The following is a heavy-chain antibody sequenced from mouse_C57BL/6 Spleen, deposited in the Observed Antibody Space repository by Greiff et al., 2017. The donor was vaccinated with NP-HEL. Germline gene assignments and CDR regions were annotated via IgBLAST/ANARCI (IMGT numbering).Heavy chain of an antibody. CDR1: GYSFTSYY. Sequence: VQLQQSGPELVKPGASVKISCKASGYSFTSYYIHWVKQRPGQGLEWIGWIYPGSGNTKYNEKFKGKATLTADTSSSTAYMQLRSLTSADSAVYYCARGPGSSYGFAYWGQGTLVTVSA. J-gene: IGHJ3*01. D-gene: IGHD1-1*01. CDR2: IYPGSGNT. CDR3: ARGPGSSYGFAY. V-gene: IGHV1-66*01.